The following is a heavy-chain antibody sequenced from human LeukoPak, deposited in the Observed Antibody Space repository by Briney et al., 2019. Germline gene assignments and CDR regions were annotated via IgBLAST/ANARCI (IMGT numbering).Heavy chain of an antibody. CDR3: ARGESGDYYGSTYFDY. CDR2: IYSGGST. Sequence: GGSLRLSCAASGFTVSNNYMSWVRQAPGKGLEWVSVIYSGGSTYYADSVKGRFTISRDNSKNTLYLQMNSLRAEDTAVYYCARGESGDYYGSTYFDYWGQGTLVTVSS. V-gene: IGHV3-66*01. J-gene: IGHJ4*02. D-gene: IGHD3-10*01. CDR1: GFTVSNNY.